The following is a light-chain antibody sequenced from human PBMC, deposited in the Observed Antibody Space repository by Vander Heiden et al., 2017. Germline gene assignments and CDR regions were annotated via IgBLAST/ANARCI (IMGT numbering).Light chain of an antibody. Sequence: EIVLTQSPGTLSLSPGERATLSCRASQSLPSNYLAWYQLLIFGATSRAAGIPDRFSGSDSATDFTLTISRLEPEDFAVYYCQHDGNSPYPFGQGTKLEI. CDR3: QHDGNSPYP. J-gene: IGKJ2*01. CDR2: GAT. V-gene: IGKV3-20*01. CDR1: QSLPSNY.